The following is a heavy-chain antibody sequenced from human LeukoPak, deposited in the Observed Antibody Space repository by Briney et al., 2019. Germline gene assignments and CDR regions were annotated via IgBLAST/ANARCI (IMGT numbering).Heavy chain of an antibody. D-gene: IGHD4-17*01. V-gene: IGHV3-48*02. CDR1: GFTFSSYA. CDR2: LSSSSSTK. CDR3: ARGFYGDSVDWYFDL. Sequence: PGRSLRLSRAASGFTFSSYAMHWVRQAPGKGLEWISYLSSSSSTKYYADSVKGRFSISRDNAKNSLYRQMNSLRDGDTAVYYCARGFYGDSVDWYFDLWGRGTLDTVSS. J-gene: IGHJ2*01.